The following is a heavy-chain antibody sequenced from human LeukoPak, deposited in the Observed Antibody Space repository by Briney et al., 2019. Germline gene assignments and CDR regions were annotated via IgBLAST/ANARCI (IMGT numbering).Heavy chain of an antibody. D-gene: IGHD6-19*01. CDR2: IYTSGST. V-gene: IGHV4-61*02. CDR3: ARIPKPGIAVAGMVHDWFDP. Sequence: PSETLSLTSTLSGGSITSGSYYWSWIRQPAGNGLDWIGRIYTSGSTNYNPSLKSRVTISVDTSKNQFSLKLSSVTAADTAVYYCARIPKPGIAVAGMVHDWFDPWGQGTLVTVSS. CDR1: GGSITSGSYY. J-gene: IGHJ5*02.